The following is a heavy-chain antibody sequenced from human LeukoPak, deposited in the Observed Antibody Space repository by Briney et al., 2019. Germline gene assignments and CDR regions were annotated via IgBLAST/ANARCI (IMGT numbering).Heavy chain of an antibody. CDR2: IYPGDSDT. J-gene: IGHJ3*02. CDR1: GYSFTSYW. V-gene: IGHV5-51*01. CDR3: ARDVGTTYYDFWSGYYKGMDAFGI. D-gene: IGHD3-3*01. Sequence: KNGESLKISCKGSGYSFTSYWISWVRQMPGKGLEWMGIIYPGDSDTRYSPSFQGQVTISADKSISTAYLQWSSLKASDTAMYYCARDVGTTYYDFWSGYYKGMDAFGIWGQGTMVTVSS.